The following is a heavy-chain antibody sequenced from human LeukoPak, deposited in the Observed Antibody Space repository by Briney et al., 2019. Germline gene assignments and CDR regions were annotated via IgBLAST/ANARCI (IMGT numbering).Heavy chain of an antibody. J-gene: IGHJ6*02. Sequence: PSEALSLTCTVSGGSISSYYWSWIRQPPGKGLEWIGYIYYSGSTNYNPSLKSRVTISVDTPKNQFSLKLSSVTAADTAVYYCARGRRMVYADYYYYYGMDVWGQGTTVTVSS. CDR1: GGSISSYY. CDR3: ARGRRMVYADYYYYYGMDV. D-gene: IGHD2-8*01. CDR2: IYYSGST. V-gene: IGHV4-59*01.